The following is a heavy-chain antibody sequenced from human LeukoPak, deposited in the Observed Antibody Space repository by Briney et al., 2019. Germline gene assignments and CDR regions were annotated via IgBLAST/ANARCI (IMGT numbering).Heavy chain of an antibody. CDR2: IWYDGSNK. CDR3: ARDKTIRRLGELSLVY. CDR1: GFTFSSYG. J-gene: IGHJ4*02. Sequence: GGSLRLSRAASGFTFSSYGMHWVRQAPGKGLEWVAVIWYDGSNKYYADSVKGRFTISRDNSKNTLYLQMNSLRAEDTAVYYCARDKTIRRLGELSLVYWGQGTLVTVSS. V-gene: IGHV3-33*01. D-gene: IGHD3-10*01.